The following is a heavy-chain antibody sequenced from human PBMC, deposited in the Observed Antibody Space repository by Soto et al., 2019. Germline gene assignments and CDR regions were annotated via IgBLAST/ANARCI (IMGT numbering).Heavy chain of an antibody. CDR1: ENTFSTYL. Sequence: GASVKVSCKASENTFSTYLVHWVRQVHGQGLEWMGWHNGYNGQTEYSQKFQGRVTITRDTSAKTAYLELRSRTSEDAAVYSCAGPSDRAGLGTWGQCTRVTVS. V-gene: IGHV1-3*01. CDR2: HNGYNGQT. J-gene: IGHJ1*01. CDR3: AGPSDRAGLGT.